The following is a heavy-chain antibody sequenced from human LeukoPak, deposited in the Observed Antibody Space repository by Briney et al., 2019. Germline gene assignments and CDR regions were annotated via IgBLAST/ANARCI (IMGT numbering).Heavy chain of an antibody. CDR3: ARARFYYYDSSGYYYYYGMDV. J-gene: IGHJ6*01. CDR1: EFTFSSYS. D-gene: IGHD3-22*01. CDR2: ISSSSSYI. V-gene: IGHV3-21*01. Sequence: PGGSLRLSCAASEFTFSSYSMKWVRQAPGKGLEWVSSISSSSSYIYYADSVKGRFIISRDNAKNSLYLQMNSLRAEDTAVYYCARARFYYYDSSGYYYYYGMDVWGQGTTVTVSS.